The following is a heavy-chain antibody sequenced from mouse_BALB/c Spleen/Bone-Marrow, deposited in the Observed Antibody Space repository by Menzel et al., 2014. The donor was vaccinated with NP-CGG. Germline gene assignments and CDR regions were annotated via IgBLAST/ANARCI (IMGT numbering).Heavy chain of an antibody. D-gene: IGHD2-4*01. V-gene: IGHV1-15*01. CDR2: IHPGSGGT. Sequence: VQLQESGAELVRPGASVKLSCPFTDYEMHWVKQTPEHGLEWIGAIHPGSGGTAYNQKFKGKATLTADKSSSTAYMELSSLTSEDSAVYYCTRGGLRHYAMDYWGQGTSVTVSS. CDR1: FTDYE. J-gene: IGHJ4*01. CDR3: TRGGLRHYAMDY.